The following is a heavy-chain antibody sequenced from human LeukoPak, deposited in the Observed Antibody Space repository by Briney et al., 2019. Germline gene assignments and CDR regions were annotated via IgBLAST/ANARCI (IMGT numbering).Heavy chain of an antibody. Sequence: KPSETLSLTCAVYGASFSGYYWSCIRQPPGKGLEWIGEINHSGSTNYNTSLKSRFTISADTSKNQLSLKLSSVPDADTAVYYCARGVGIICSYCSGGSCGHGYFDDWGQGTLVTVSS. CDR3: ARGVGIICSYCSGGSCGHGYFDD. D-gene: IGHD2-15*01. CDR1: GASFSGYY. J-gene: IGHJ4*02. CDR2: INHSGST. V-gene: IGHV4-34*01.